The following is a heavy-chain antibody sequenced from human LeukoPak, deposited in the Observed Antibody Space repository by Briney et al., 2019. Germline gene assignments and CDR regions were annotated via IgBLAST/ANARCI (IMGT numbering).Heavy chain of an antibody. CDR1: GFTFSSYW. V-gene: IGHV3-7*01. CDR3: ASGFGFDCSSTSCSYFDY. J-gene: IGHJ4*02. CDR2: IKQDGSEK. D-gene: IGHD2-2*01. Sequence: GGSLRLSCAASGFTFSSYWMSWVPQAPGKGLEWVANIKQDGSEKYYVDSVKGRFTISRDNAKNSLYLQMNSLRAEDTAVYYCASGFGFDCSSTSCSYFDYWGQGTLVTVSS.